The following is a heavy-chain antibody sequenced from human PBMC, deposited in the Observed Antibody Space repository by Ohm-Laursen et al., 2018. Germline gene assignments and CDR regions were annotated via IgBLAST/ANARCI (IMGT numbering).Heavy chain of an antibody. J-gene: IGHJ4*02. Sequence: SVKVSCKASGYTFTSYSMHWVRQAPGQGLEWMGWINPNSGGTNYAQKFQGRVTMTRDTSISTAYMELSRLRSDDTAVYYCAREWGDQGFDYWGQGTLVTVSS. D-gene: IGHD2-21*01. V-gene: IGHV1-2*02. CDR1: GYTFTSYS. CDR2: INPNSGGT. CDR3: AREWGDQGFDY.